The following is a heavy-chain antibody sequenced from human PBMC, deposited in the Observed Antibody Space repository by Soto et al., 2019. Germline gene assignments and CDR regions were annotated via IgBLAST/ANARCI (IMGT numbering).Heavy chain of an antibody. CDR1: GGTFSSYA. CDR3: ARSRVTYYYDRRAFDI. V-gene: IGHV1-69*01. D-gene: IGHD3-22*01. CDR2: IIPIFGTA. Sequence: QVQLVQSGAEVKKPGSSVKVSCKASGGTFSSYAINWVRQAPGQGLEWMGGIIPIFGTANYAQKFQGRVTITADESTSTAYMELSSLRSEDTAVYYCARSRVTYYYDRRAFDIWGQGTMVTVSS. J-gene: IGHJ3*02.